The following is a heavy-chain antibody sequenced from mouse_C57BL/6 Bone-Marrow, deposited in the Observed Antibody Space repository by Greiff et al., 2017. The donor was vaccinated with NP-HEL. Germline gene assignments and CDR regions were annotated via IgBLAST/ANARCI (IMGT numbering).Heavy chain of an antibody. CDR2: ISYDGSN. Sequence: EVHLVESGPGLVKPSQSLSLTCSVTGYSITSGYYWNWIRQFPGNKLEWMGYISYDGSNNYNPSLKNRISITRDTSKNQFFLKLNSVTTEDTATYYCARGYDAYWGQGTLVTVSA. D-gene: IGHD2-2*01. CDR1: GYSITSGYY. CDR3: ARGYDAY. V-gene: IGHV3-6*01. J-gene: IGHJ3*01.